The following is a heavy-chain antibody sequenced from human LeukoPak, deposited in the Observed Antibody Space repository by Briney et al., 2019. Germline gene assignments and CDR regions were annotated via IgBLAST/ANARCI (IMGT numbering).Heavy chain of an antibody. CDR1: GGTFSSYA. J-gene: IGHJ4*02. D-gene: IGHD3-22*01. CDR2: IIPIFGTA. V-gene: IGHV1-69*13. Sequence: SVKVSCKASGGTFSSYAISWVRQAPGQGLEWMGGIIPIFGTANYAQKFQGRVTITADESTSTAYMELSSLRSEDTAVYYCARDDSSGYYSWDYWGQGTLVTVSS. CDR3: ARDDSSGYYSWDY.